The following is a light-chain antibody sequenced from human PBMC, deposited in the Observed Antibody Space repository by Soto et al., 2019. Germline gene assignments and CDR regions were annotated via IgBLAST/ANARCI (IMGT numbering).Light chain of an antibody. Sequence: DIHMTQSPYTLSACVGDRATITCRASQGIRKDLGWYQQKPGEAPKLLIYAASTLYGGVPSRFSGSGSGTDFALTITSLQAEDFATYYCQQLRMYPSTFGGGTKVDIK. CDR3: QQLRMYPST. CDR1: QGIRKD. J-gene: IGKJ4*01. V-gene: IGKV1-17*01. CDR2: AAS.